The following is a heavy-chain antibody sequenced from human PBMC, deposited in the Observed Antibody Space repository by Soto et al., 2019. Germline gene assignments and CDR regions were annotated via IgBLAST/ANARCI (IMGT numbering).Heavy chain of an antibody. CDR1: GFSLSSSGVG. Sequence: QITLKESGPTLVRPTQTLTLTCTFSGFSLSSSGVGVGWIRQPPGKALEWLALIYWDDDKRYSPSLRSRLSITKDTSKNQVVLTMTNMDPVDTGTYYCVHDSSGCYGFDYWGQGTLVTVSS. CDR3: VHDSSGCYGFDY. V-gene: IGHV2-5*02. CDR2: IYWDDDK. J-gene: IGHJ4*02. D-gene: IGHD6-19*01.